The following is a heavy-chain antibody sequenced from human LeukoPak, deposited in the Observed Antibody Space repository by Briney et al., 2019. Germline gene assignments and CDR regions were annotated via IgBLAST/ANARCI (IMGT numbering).Heavy chain of an antibody. Sequence: GGSLRLSCAASGFTFSSYTMNWVRQAPGKGLEWVSSINTRSSYIYYADSVKGRFTISRDNAKNSLYLQMNSLRAEDTAVYYCASLSAGFLLDGGGAFGIWGQGTMVTVSS. CDR2: INTRSSYI. CDR1: GFTFSSYT. D-gene: IGHD2-21*01. V-gene: IGHV3-21*01. CDR3: ASLSAGFLLDGGGAFGI. J-gene: IGHJ3*02.